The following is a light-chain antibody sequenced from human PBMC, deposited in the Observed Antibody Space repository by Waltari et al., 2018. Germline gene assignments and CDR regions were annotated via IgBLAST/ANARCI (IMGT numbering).Light chain of an antibody. CDR1: TSDVGGYNS. V-gene: IGLV2-11*01. CDR3: CSYAGSYNLV. Sequence: QSALTQPRPVSGSPGQSVTISCTGTTSDVGGYNSVPWYQQHPGKAPKFMIYDFSERPSGVPDRFSGSKSGNTASLTISGLQAEDEADYYCCSYAGSYNLVFGGGTKLTVL. CDR2: DFS. J-gene: IGLJ2*01.